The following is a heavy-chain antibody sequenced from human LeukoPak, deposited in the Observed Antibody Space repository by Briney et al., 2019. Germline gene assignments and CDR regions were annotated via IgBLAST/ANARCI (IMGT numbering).Heavy chain of an antibody. D-gene: IGHD6-6*01. J-gene: IGHJ4*02. CDR1: GFTFSSYW. CDR2: IKQDGGEK. Sequence: GGSLRLSCAASGFTFSSYWMSWVRQAPGKGLEWVANIKQDGGEKYYVDSVKGRFTISRDNAKNSLYLQMNSLRAEDTAVYYCARDEGFWIAAPPTQFDYWGQGTLVTVSS. CDR3: ARDEGFWIAAPPTQFDY. V-gene: IGHV3-7*01.